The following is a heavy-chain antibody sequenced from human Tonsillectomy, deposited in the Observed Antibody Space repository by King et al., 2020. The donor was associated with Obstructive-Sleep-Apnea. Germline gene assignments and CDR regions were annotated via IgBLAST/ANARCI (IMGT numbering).Heavy chain of an antibody. J-gene: IGHJ6*02. CDR3: AKCNSRSCYYYGMDV. V-gene: IGHV3-7*01. CDR2: LMQDGSET. D-gene: IGHD2/OR15-2a*01. Sequence: VQLVESGGGLVQPGGSLRLSCAASGFIFYSYWMSWVCQAPGKGLEGVSTLMQDGSETYYVEFLRGRFTSSRDNAKSSLYLQMNSLRAEDTAVYYCAKCNSRSCYYYGMDVWGQGTTVSVSS. CDR1: GFIFYSYW.